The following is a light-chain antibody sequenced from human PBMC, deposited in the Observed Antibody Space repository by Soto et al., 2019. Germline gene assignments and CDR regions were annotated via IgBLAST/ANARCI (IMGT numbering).Light chain of an antibody. J-gene: IGLJ3*02. CDR1: SGHSSYA. Sequence: QLVLTQSPSASASPGASVKLTCTLSSGHSSYAIAWHQHQPDKGPRYLMRLNSDGSHSKGDGIPDRFSGSSSGAERYLTISSLQSEDEADYYCQTWGTGIRVFGGGTKVTVL. CDR3: QTWGTGIRV. V-gene: IGLV4-69*01. CDR2: LNSDGSH.